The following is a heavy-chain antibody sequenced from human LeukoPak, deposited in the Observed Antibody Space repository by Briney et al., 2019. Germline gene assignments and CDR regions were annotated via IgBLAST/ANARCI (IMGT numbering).Heavy chain of an antibody. J-gene: IGHJ4*02. Sequence: KGGESLKISCKGSGYSFTSYWIGWVRQMPGKGLEWMGIIYPGDSDTRYSPSFQAQVTISADKSISTAYLQWSSLKASDTAMYYCARRFHGDFWSGHLSLGDYFDCWGQGTLVTVSS. CDR1: GYSFTSYW. D-gene: IGHD3-3*01. V-gene: IGHV5-51*01. CDR2: IYPGDSDT. CDR3: ARRFHGDFWSGHLSLGDYFDC.